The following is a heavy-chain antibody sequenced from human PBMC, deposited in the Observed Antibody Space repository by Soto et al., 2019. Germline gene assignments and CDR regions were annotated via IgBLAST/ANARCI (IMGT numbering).Heavy chain of an antibody. D-gene: IGHD2-15*01. J-gene: IGHJ4*02. CDR2: IYYSGST. Sequence: QVQLQESGPGLVKPSQTLSLTCTVSGRSISSVNYYWSWIRQPPGKGLEWIGYIYYSGSTYYNTSLGSRVTISEDPSQNQFSLKLSSVTAADTAVYYCDRYGSGECNRGSCYSPFDYWGKGTPVTVSS. CDR3: DRYGSGECNRGSCYSPFDY. V-gene: IGHV4-30-4*01. CDR1: GRSISSVNYY.